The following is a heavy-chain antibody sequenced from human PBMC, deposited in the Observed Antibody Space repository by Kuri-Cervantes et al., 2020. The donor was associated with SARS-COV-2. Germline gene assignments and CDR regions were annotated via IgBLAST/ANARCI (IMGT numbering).Heavy chain of an antibody. CDR2: IYYSGGT. CDR1: GDSISSSAYY. J-gene: IGHJ4*02. Sequence: SETLSLTCTVSGDSISSSAYYWGWLRLPPGRGLEWIGNIYYSGGTYYNPSLKSRVTVSVDTSKNQFSLKLTSVTAADTAVYYCARDLRLGKSLDYWGQGTLVTVSS. V-gene: IGHV4-39*02. CDR3: ARDLRLGKSLDY. D-gene: IGHD7-27*01.